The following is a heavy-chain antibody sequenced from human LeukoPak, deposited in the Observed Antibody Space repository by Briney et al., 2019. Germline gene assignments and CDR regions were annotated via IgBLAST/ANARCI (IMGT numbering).Heavy chain of an antibody. CDR3: ARTVFTPGPDTYYFDY. Sequence: SETLSLTCTVSGGFISSYYWSWIRQPPGKGLEWIGYIYYSGSTNYNPSLKSRVTISVDTSKNQFSLKLSSVTAADTAVYYCARTVFTPGPDTYYFDYWGQGTLVTVSS. V-gene: IGHV4-59*08. CDR1: GGFISSYY. CDR2: IYYSGST. D-gene: IGHD4-4*01. J-gene: IGHJ4*02.